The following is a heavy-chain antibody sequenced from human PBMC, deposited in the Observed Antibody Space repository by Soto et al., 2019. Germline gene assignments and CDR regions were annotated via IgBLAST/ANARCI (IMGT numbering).Heavy chain of an antibody. Sequence: QVQLVQSGAEVKKPGASVKVSCKASGYTFINYYIHWVQQAPGQGLECMGVINPNGGSTVYAQKFQGRDTLTRDTSTSTVYVELSSLRSDDMAVYFCVRATAARQRDYSYHYYLHIWGKGTTVTVSS. V-gene: IGHV1-46*03. CDR1: GYTFINYY. D-gene: IGHD6-6*01. J-gene: IGHJ6*03. CDR2: INPNGGST. CDR3: VRATAARQRDYSYHYYLHI.